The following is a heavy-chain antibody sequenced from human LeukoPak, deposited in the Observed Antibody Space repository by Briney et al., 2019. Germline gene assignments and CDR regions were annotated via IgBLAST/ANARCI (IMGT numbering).Heavy chain of an antibody. Sequence: SETLSLTCTVSGYSISGGYYWGWIRQPPGKGLEWIGTIYHSGSTYYSPSFKSRVTISIDTSKNQFSLKMSSVTAADTAVYYCARAVGRYNWFDPWGQGTLVSVSS. J-gene: IGHJ5*02. CDR3: ARAVGRYNWFDP. D-gene: IGHD3-3*01. CDR2: IYHSGST. CDR1: GYSISGGYY. V-gene: IGHV4-38-2*02.